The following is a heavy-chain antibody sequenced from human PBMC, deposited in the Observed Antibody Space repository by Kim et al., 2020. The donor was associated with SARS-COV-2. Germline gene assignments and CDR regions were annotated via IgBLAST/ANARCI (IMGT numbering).Heavy chain of an antibody. D-gene: IGHD6-19*01. J-gene: IGHJ4*02. Sequence: GGSLRLSCAASGFTVSSNYMSWVRQAPGKGLEWVSLIYSGGTTYYADSVKGRFTISRDNSKNTLYLQMNSLRAEDTAVYYCARGGGDSGWYEAYWGQGTLVTVSS. CDR1: GFTVSSNY. V-gene: IGHV3-53*01. CDR3: ARGGGDSGWYEAY. CDR2: IYSGGTT.